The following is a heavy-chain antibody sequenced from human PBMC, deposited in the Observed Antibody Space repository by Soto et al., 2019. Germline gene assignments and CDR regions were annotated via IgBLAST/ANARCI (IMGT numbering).Heavy chain of an antibody. V-gene: IGHV4-61*01. D-gene: IGHD6-13*01. CDR1: GGSVISGSYY. CDR3: ARGSSSWQSFDY. CDR2: IYYSGST. J-gene: IGHJ4*02. Sequence: SETLSLTCTVSGGSVISGSYYWIWIRQPPGKGLEWIGYIYYSGSTNYNPSLKSRVTISVDTSKNQFSLKLSSVTAADTAVYYCARGSSSWQSFDYWSQGTLVTVSS.